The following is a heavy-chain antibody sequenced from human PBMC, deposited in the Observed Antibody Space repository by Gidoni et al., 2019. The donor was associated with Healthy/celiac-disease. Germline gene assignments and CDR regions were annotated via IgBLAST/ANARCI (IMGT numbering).Heavy chain of an antibody. CDR1: GGSISSSSYY. D-gene: IGHD6-13*01. CDR3: ARDRVAAAGIGY. Sequence: QLQLQESGPGLVKPSETLSLPCTVSGGSISSSSYYWGWIRKPPGKGLECIGSIYYSGSTYYNPSLKRRVTISVDTSKNQFSLKLSSVTAADTAVYYCARDRVAAAGIGYWGQGTLVTVSS. J-gene: IGHJ4*02. CDR2: IYYSGST. V-gene: IGHV4-39*07.